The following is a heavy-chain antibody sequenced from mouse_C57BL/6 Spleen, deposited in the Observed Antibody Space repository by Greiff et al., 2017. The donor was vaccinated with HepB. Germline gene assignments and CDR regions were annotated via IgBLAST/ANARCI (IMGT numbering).Heavy chain of an antibody. CDR1: GFTFTDYY. Sequence: EVQLVESGGGLVQPGGSLSLSCAASGFTFTDYYMSWVRQPPGKALEWLGFIRNKANGYTTEYSASVKGRFTISRDNSKSILYLQMNALRAEDSATYYCARPSYYGSSWGFAYWGQGTLVTVSA. CDR3: ARPSYYGSSWGFAY. D-gene: IGHD1-1*01. V-gene: IGHV7-3*01. J-gene: IGHJ3*01. CDR2: IRNKANGYTT.